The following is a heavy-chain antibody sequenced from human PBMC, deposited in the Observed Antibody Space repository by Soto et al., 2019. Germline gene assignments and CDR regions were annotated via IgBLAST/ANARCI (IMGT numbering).Heavy chain of an antibody. D-gene: IGHD3-10*01. J-gene: IGHJ4*02. CDR1: GGSIRRGDYY. V-gene: IGHV4-30-4*01. Sequence: PSETLSLTCTVSGGSIRRGDYYWSWIRQPPGKGLEWIGLIHYSGSTFYNPSLKSRVTISVDTSKNQFSLKLSSVTAADTAVYYCASLNGLGNSDHPYFDYWGQGTLVTVSS. CDR3: ASLNGLGNSDHPYFDY. CDR2: IHYSGST.